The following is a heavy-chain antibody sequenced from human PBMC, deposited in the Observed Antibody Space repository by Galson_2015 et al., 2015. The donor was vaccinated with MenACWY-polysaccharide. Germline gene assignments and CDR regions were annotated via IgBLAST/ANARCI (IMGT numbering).Heavy chain of an antibody. J-gene: IGHJ5*02. CDR2: TNGDGSAT. D-gene: IGHD2-15*01. Sequence: SLRLSCAASGFTFSSYWMHWVRQAPGKGLVWVSRTNGDGSATGYADSVKGRFTISRDNAKNTLYLQMNSLRAEDTAVYYCARAGGKYCSGGNCYFNWFDPWGQGTLVTVSS. V-gene: IGHV3-74*01. CDR3: ARAGGKYCSGGNCYFNWFDP. CDR1: GFTFSSYW.